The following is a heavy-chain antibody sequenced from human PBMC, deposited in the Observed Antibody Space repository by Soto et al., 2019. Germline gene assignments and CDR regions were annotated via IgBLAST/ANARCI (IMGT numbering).Heavy chain of an antibody. D-gene: IGHD6-19*01. CDR1: GYTFTSYG. Sequence: ASVKVSCVACGYTFTSYGISWVRQAPGQGLEWMGWISAYNGNTNYAQKLQGRVTMTTDTSTSTAYMELRSLRSDDTAVYYCARDRVVAVAYYYYYGMDVWGQGTTVTVSS. V-gene: IGHV1-18*01. J-gene: IGHJ6*02. CDR2: ISAYNGNT. CDR3: ARDRVVAVAYYYYYGMDV.